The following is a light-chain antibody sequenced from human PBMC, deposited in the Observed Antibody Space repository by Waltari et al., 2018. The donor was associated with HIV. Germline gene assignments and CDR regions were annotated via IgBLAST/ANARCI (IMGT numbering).Light chain of an antibody. CDR2: LGS. V-gene: IGKV2-28*01. CDR3: MQSLQTPT. Sequence: DIVMLQSPLSLPVTPGEPASLSCRSSQSLLHSDGNNYSELYVQQPGQSPQLLIHLGSNRASGVPDRFSGSGSGTHFILKISKVEAKDVGIFFCMQSLQTPTFGQGTRLDI. CDR1: QSLLHSDGNNY. J-gene: IGKJ5*01.